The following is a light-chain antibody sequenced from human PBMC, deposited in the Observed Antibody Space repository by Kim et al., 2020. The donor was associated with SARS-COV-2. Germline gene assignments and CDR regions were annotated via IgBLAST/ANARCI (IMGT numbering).Light chain of an antibody. V-gene: IGKV3-15*01. J-gene: IGKJ5*01. CDR1: QSISSS. CDR2: GAS. CDR3: QQYAYWRA. Sequence: SLSPVERATLPCRASQSISSSLAWYQQKPGQAPRVLIYGASARATGIPARFSGSGSGTEFTLTISNLQSEDFAVYYCQQYAYWRAFGQGTRLEIK.